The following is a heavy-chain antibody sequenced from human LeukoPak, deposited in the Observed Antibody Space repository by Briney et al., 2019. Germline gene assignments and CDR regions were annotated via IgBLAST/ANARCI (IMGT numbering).Heavy chain of an antibody. D-gene: IGHD3-10*01. V-gene: IGHV4-61*01. Sequence: PSETLSLTCTVSGGSVSSDNNYWIWIRQPPGKGLEWIGYIHHRGSTNYNPSLRSRVTISVDTSKNQFSLRLRSVTAADTAVYYCARDEFRELLGDLGVFDIWGQGTMVIVSS. CDR3: ARDEFRELLGDLGVFDI. CDR1: GGSVSSDNNY. J-gene: IGHJ3*02. CDR2: IHHRGST.